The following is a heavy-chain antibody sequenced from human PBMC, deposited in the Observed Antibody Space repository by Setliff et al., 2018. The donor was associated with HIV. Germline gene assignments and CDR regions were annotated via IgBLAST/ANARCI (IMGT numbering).Heavy chain of an antibody. CDR3: ARDWVVVVPAATTHYYYGMDV. Sequence: SVKVSCKTSGGTFSRYAFNWVRQTPGQGLEWMGGIIPIFNIVNYAQKFQDRVTITADASTATTYMGLSRLRSDDTAVYYCARDWVVVVPAATTHYYYGMDVWGQGTTVTVSS. CDR1: GGTFSRYA. J-gene: IGHJ6*02. CDR2: IIPIFNIV. V-gene: IGHV1-69*13. D-gene: IGHD2-2*01.